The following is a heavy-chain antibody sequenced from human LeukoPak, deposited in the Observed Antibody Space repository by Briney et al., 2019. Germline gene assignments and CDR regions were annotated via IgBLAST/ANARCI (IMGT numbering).Heavy chain of an antibody. D-gene: IGHD6-13*01. V-gene: IGHV3-72*01. Sequence: TGGSLRLSCAAPGFAITDHHMDWVRQAPGKGMEWVGRSQTTKPNSCTTEYAASVKGRFTISRDDSKNSLYLQLNSLKTEDTAVYYCVRVVTMSSGWYHFDNWGQGTLVTVSS. CDR1: GFAITDHH. J-gene: IGHJ4*02. CDR2: SQTTKPNSCTT. CDR3: VRVVTMSSGWYHFDN.